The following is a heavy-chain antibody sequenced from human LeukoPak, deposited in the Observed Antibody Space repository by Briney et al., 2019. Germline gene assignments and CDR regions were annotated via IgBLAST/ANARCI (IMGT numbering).Heavy chain of an antibody. CDR2: IYTSGST. D-gene: IGHD2-2*01. J-gene: IGHJ4*01. CDR3: ARERYCSGTSCYGRGVFDY. CDR1: GGSISSYY. V-gene: IGHV4-4*07. Sequence: PSETLSLTCTVSGGSISSYYWSWIRQPAGKGLEWIGRIYTSGSTNYNPSLKSRVTMSVDTSKNQFSLRLSSVTATDTAVYYCARERYCSGTSCYGRGVFDYWGQEPWSPSPQ.